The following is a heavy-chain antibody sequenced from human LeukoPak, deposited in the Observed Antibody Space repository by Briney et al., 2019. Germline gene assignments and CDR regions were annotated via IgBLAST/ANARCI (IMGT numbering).Heavy chain of an antibody. CDR3: ARVSYYYGSGSYRPTAVYYFDY. V-gene: IGHV3-48*01. D-gene: IGHD3-10*01. CDR1: GFTFSSYS. CDR2: IRSSSSTI. J-gene: IGHJ4*02. Sequence: GGSLRLSCAASGFTFSSYSMNWVRQAPGKGLEWVSYIRSSSSTIYYADSVKGRFTISRDNAKNSLYLQMSSLRAEDTAVYYCARVSYYYGSGSYRPTAVYYFDYWGQGTLVTVSS.